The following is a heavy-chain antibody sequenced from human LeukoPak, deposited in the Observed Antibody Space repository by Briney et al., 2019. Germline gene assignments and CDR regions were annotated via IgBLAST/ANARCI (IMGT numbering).Heavy chain of an antibody. J-gene: IGHJ4*02. CDR2: IRQDGSEK. CDR1: GFTFSSYG. CDR3: ARVGVVPAVAFDY. D-gene: IGHD2-2*01. V-gene: IGHV3-7*01. Sequence: GRSLRLSCAASGFTFSSYGMHWVRQAPGKGLEWVANIRQDGSEKYYVDSVKGRFTISRDNAKNSLYLQMNSLRAEDTAVYYCARVGVVPAVAFDYWGQGTLVTVSS.